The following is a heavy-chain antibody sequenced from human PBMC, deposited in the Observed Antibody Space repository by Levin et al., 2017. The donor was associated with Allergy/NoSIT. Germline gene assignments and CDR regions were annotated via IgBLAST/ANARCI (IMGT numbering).Heavy chain of an antibody. D-gene: IGHD5-24*01. V-gene: IGHV3-64D*06. Sequence: SCSASGFSFSSYAMHWVRQTPGMGLEYISAISNNGGSTYYADSVKGRFTISRDNSKNTLFLQMSSLRAEDAAVYYCVKASWNAYNSRKGGGDYWGQGTLVTVSS. CDR2: ISNNGGST. CDR3: VKASWNAYNSRKGGGDY. CDR1: GFSFSSYA. J-gene: IGHJ4*02.